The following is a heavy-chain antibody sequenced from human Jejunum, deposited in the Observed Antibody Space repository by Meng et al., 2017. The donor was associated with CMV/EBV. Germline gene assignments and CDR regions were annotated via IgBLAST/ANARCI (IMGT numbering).Heavy chain of an antibody. D-gene: IGHD3-10*01. CDR1: GFTFTDYA. CDR2: IGIVSTYT. J-gene: IGHJ6*02. V-gene: IGHV3-11*06. CDR3: AREVSRRAGVDV. Sequence: AVSGFTFTDYAMSWVRHVPGKRLEWVSYIGIVSTYTYYADSMKGRFTISRDNTGNTLHLQMDSLRAEDTAVYFCAREVSRRAGVDVWGQGTTATVSS.